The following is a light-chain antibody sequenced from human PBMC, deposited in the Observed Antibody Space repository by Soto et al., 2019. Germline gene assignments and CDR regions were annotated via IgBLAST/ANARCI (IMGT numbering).Light chain of an antibody. J-gene: IGKJ5*01. CDR2: GVY. CDR3: QQHNQWPIT. Sequence: EIVLTQSPGTLSLSPGERATLSCRASQSFSNNYLAWYQQKPGQAPRLLIYGVYTRAPGIPARFSGSGSGTEFTLTISSLQSEDFAVYYCQQHNQWPITFGQGTRLEIK. V-gene: IGKV3D-15*01. CDR1: QSFSNN.